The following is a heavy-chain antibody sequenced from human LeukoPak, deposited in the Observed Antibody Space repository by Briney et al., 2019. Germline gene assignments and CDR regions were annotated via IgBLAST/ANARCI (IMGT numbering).Heavy chain of an antibody. CDR1: GFTFDDYA. J-gene: IGHJ4*02. V-gene: IGHV3-9*01. D-gene: IGHD3-16*01. Sequence: PGRSLRLSCAASGFTFDDYAMHWVRQAPGKGLEWVSGISWNSGSIGYADSVKGRFTISRDNAKNSLYLQMNSLRAEDTALYYCAKDGFTSYWGQGTLVTVSS. CDR3: AKDGFTSY. CDR2: ISWNSGSI.